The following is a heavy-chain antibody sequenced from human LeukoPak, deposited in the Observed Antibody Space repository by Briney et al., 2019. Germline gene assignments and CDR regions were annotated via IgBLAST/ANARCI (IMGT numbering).Heavy chain of an antibody. Sequence: GESLQISCKGSGYSFTSYWIGWVRQMPGKGLEWMGIIYPGDSDTRYSPSFQGQVTISADKSISTAYLQWSSLKASDTAMYYCARIAAYCSSTSCLDYWGQGTLVTVSS. CDR3: ARIAAYCSSTSCLDY. CDR1: GYSFTSYW. J-gene: IGHJ4*02. V-gene: IGHV5-51*01. D-gene: IGHD2-2*01. CDR2: IYPGDSDT.